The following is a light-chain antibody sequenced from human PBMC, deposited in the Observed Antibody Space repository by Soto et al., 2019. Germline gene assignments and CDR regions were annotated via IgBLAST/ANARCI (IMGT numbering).Light chain of an antibody. CDR3: CSYAGSYTGV. J-gene: IGLJ3*02. Sequence: QSALTQPRSVSGSPGQSVTISCTGTSSDVGGYNYVSWYQHHPGKAPKLMIYGVSKRPSGVPDRFSGSKSGNTASLTISGLQAEEEADYYCCSYAGSYTGVFGGGTKLTVL. V-gene: IGLV2-11*01. CDR1: SSDVGGYNY. CDR2: GVS.